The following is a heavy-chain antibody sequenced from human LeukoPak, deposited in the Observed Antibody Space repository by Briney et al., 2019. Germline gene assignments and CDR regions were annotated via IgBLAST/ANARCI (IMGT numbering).Heavy chain of an antibody. V-gene: IGHV3-21*01. D-gene: IGHD5-18*01. Sequence: GGSLRLSCAASGFTFSSYSMNWVRQAPGKGLEWVSSISSSSSYIYYADSVKGRFTISRDNAKNSLYLQMNSLRAEDTAVYYCAKDLEGYGYALAYYYGMDVWGQGTTVTVSS. CDR3: AKDLEGYGYALAYYYGMDV. CDR1: GFTFSSYS. CDR2: ISSSSSYI. J-gene: IGHJ6*02.